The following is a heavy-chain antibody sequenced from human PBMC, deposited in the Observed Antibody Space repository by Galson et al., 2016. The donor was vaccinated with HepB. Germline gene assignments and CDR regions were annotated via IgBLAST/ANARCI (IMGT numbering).Heavy chain of an antibody. CDR3: ARSLQYDPLTGSSAGFGY. CDR1: GYTFTSYG. J-gene: IGHJ4*02. Sequence: SVKVSCKASGYTFTSYGINWVRQAPGQGLEYMGWISAYQGNTKYAQKFQGRVTMTTDTPTSTAYMELRSLSSDDTAVYYCARSLQYDPLTGSSAGFGYWGQGTLVTVSS. CDR2: ISAYQGNT. D-gene: IGHD3-9*01. V-gene: IGHV1-18*01.